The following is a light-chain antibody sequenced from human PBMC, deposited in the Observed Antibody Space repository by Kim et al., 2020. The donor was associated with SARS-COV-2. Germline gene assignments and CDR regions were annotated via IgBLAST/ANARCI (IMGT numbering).Light chain of an antibody. CDR2: NNN. V-gene: IGLV1-44*01. J-gene: IGLJ1*01. CDR3: ASWDDSLTVL. Sequence: QSVLTQPPSTSGTAGQRVTISCSGSSSNIGSNAVNWYQHLPGTAPKLLIYNNNQRPSGVPDRFSGSKSGTSASLAISGLQSEDEADYYCASWDDSLTVLFGTGTKVTVL. CDR1: SSNIGSNA.